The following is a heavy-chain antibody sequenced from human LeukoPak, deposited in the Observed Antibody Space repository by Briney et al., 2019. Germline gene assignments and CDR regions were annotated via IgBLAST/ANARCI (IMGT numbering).Heavy chain of an antibody. CDR2: ISWNSTSI. Sequence: PGRSLRLSCAASGFTFDDYAMHWVRQAPGKGLEWVSGISWNSTSIGYADSVKGRFTISRDNAKNSLYLQLNSLRAEDTALYYCARDLTVTADYWGQGTLVTVSS. D-gene: IGHD2-21*02. V-gene: IGHV3-9*01. CDR3: ARDLTVTADY. CDR1: GFTFDDYA. J-gene: IGHJ4*02.